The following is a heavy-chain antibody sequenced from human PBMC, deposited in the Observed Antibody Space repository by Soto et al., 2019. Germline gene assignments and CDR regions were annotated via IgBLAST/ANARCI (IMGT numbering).Heavy chain of an antibody. CDR2: ISGSGGTK. Sequence: GGSLRLSCAASGFTFSNYAVSWVRQAPGKGLEWVSVISGSGGTKHYAESVKGRFSIFRDNSKNTLYLQMDSLRVDDTAVYYFSTIAAAVGQYYYGMAVWGQWTTVTVAS. CDR1: GFTFSNYA. V-gene: IGHV3-23*01. CDR3: STIAAAVGQYYYGMAV. J-gene: IGHJ6*02. D-gene: IGHD6-13*01.